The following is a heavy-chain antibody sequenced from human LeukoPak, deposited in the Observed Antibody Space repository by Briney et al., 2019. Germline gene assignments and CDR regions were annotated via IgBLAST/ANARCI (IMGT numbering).Heavy chain of an antibody. J-gene: IGHJ6*02. V-gene: IGHV3-74*01. CDR1: GFTFSSHW. Sequence: GGSLRLSCAASGFTFSSHWMHWVRQAPGKGLVWVSRINTDGTNTTYADSVKGRFTISRDNAKSTLYLQMNSLRAEDTAVYYCARDKWIGTYLHYYYGMDVWGQRTTVTVSS. D-gene: IGHD3-10*01. CDR3: ARDKWIGTYLHYYYGMDV. CDR2: INTDGTNT.